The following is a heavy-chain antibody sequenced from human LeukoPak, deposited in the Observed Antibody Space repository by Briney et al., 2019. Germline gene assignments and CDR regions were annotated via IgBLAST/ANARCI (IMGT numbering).Heavy chain of an antibody. CDR2: IYYTGTT. D-gene: IGHD6-25*01. V-gene: IGHV4-39*01. CDR3: ARPTTEATYRYFDI. CDR1: GVSISTHNYY. J-gene: IGHJ2*01. Sequence: SETLSLTCAVSGVSISTHNYYWGWIRQPPGKGLEWIGSIYYTGTTYYNPSLKSRVIISVDTSKNQFSLKMNFVTAADTAVYYCARPTTEATYRYFDIWGRGTPVTASS.